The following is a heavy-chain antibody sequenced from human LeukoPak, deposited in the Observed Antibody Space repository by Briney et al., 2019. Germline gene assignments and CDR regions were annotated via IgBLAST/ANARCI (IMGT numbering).Heavy chain of an antibody. Sequence: GGSLRLSCAASGFTFDDYAMHWVRQAPGKGLEWVSGISWNSGSIGYADSVKGRFTISRDNAKNSLYLQMNSLRAEDTALYYCAKDMSHGSGSRFDYWGQGTLVTVSS. J-gene: IGHJ4*02. CDR1: GFTFDDYA. V-gene: IGHV3-9*01. D-gene: IGHD3-10*01. CDR2: ISWNSGSI. CDR3: AKDMSHGSGSRFDY.